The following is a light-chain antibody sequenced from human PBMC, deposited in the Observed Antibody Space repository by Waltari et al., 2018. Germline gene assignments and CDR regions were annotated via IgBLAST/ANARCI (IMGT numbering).Light chain of an antibody. CDR3: QQIKSYPLT. V-gene: IGKV1-9*01. J-gene: IGKJ5*01. CDR2: TAS. CDR1: QGISSY. Sequence: DIQLTQSPSFLSASVGDRVTITCRASQGISSYLAWYQQKPGRAPKFLIYTASTLQSGVPSRFSGSGSGTEITLTISSLQPEDFTTYYCQQIKSYPLTFGQGTRLEIK.